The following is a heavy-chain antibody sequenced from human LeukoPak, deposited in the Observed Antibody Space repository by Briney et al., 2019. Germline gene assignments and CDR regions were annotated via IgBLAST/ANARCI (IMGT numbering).Heavy chain of an antibody. CDR2: FDPEDGET. CDR3: ATDPVYCGGDCYSA. CDR1: GYTLTELS. V-gene: IGHV1-24*01. D-gene: IGHD2-21*02. J-gene: IGHJ4*02. Sequence: GASVKVSCKVSGYTLTELSMHWVRQAPGKGLEWMGGFDPEDGETIYAQKFQGRVTMTEDTSTDTAYMELSSLRSEDTAVYYCATDPVYCGGDCYSAWGQGTLVTVSS.